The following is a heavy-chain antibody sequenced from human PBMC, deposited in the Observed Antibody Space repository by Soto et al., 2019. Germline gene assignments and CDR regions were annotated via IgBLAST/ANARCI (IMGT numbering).Heavy chain of an antibody. CDR3: AVGYSYGFGYYFDY. J-gene: IGHJ4*02. D-gene: IGHD5-18*01. CDR2: VYYGGHT. V-gene: IGHV4-59*08. Sequence: SETLSLTCTVSGGSMNGFYWSWIRQPPGKGLEWIGYVYYGGHTRYSPSLKSRVTISVDTSKNQYSLNLSSVFAADTAVYYCAVGYSYGFGYYFDYWGKGAPVTVSS. CDR1: GGSMNGFY.